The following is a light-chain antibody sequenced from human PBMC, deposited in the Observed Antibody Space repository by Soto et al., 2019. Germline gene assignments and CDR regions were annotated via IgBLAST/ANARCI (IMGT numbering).Light chain of an antibody. V-gene: IGLV1-40*01. J-gene: IGLJ3*02. CDR3: QSYDSSLSDWV. Sequence: VLTQPPSVSGAPGQRVTISCTGSSSNIGAGYDVHWYQQLPGTAPKLLIYGNSNRPSGVPDRFSGSKSGTSASLAITGLQAEDEADYYCQSYDSSLSDWVFGGGTKLTVL. CDR1: SSNIGAGYD. CDR2: GNS.